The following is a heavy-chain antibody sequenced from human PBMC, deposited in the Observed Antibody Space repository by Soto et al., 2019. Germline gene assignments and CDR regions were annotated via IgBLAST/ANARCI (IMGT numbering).Heavy chain of an antibody. CDR2: IYQSGST. J-gene: IGHJ4*01. V-gene: IGHV4-30-2*01. D-gene: IGHD2-21*02. CDR3: ARAYSGGDAYFEE. Sequence: SATLSLTCSVSGGSISSGGYAWAWIRQPPGKGLEWVGYIYQSGSTYYNPSLKSRVTIAADRSKNQFSLNLASVTAADTAVYYGARAYSGGDAYFEEWCHGTVVTVFS. CDR1: GGSISSGGYA.